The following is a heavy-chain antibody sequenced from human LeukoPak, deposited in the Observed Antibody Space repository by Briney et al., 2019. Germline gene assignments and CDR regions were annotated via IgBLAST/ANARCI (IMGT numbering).Heavy chain of an antibody. V-gene: IGHV4-39*07. Sequence: TSSETLSLTCAVSGGSISSSSYYWGWIRQPPGKGLEWIGSIYYSGSTYYNPSLKSRVTISVDTSKNQFSLKLRSVTAADTAVYYCARDRIYGSGSDHFDYWGQGTLVTVSS. CDR3: ARDRIYGSGSDHFDY. CDR1: GGSISSSSYY. J-gene: IGHJ4*02. CDR2: IYYSGST. D-gene: IGHD3-10*01.